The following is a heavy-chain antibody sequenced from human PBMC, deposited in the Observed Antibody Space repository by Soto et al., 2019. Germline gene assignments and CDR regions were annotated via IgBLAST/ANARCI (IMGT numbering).Heavy chain of an antibody. CDR3: ARDGRYCSSTSCYADYYYYGMDV. V-gene: IGHV1-69*08. D-gene: IGHD2-2*01. CDR1: GGTFSSYT. J-gene: IGHJ6*02. CDR2: IIPIPGIA. Sequence: QVQLVQSGAEVKKPGSSVKVSCKASGGTFSSYTISWVRQAPGQGLEWMGRIIPIPGIANYAQKFQGRVTITADKSTSTAYMELSSLRSEDTAVYYCARDGRYCSSTSCYADYYYYGMDVWGQGTTVTVSS.